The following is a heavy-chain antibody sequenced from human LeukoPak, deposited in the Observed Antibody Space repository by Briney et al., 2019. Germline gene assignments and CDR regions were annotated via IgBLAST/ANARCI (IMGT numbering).Heavy chain of an antibody. J-gene: IGHJ4*02. Sequence: SETLSLTCTVSGGSISSGDYYWSWIRHPPGKGLEWIGYIYYSGSTYYNPSLKSRVTISVDTSKNQFSLKLSSVTAADTAVYYCARDSVQTGPFDYWGQGTLVTVSS. D-gene: IGHD3-10*01. V-gene: IGHV4-30-4*01. CDR3: ARDSVQTGPFDY. CDR2: IYYSGST. CDR1: GGSISSGDYY.